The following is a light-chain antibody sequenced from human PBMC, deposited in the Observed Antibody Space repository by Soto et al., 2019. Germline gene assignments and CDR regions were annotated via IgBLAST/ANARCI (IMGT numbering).Light chain of an antibody. CDR1: RSDVGGYKY. Sequence: QSALTQPPSVSGSPGQSVAISCTGSRSDVGGYKYVSWYQQFPGKAPKLIIYDVSRRPSGVPDRFSGSKSGNTASLTISGLQAEDEGDYYCCSYGGGRTPLGFGGGTKLTVL. CDR3: CSYGGGRTPLG. CDR2: DVS. V-gene: IGLV2-11*01. J-gene: IGLJ2*01.